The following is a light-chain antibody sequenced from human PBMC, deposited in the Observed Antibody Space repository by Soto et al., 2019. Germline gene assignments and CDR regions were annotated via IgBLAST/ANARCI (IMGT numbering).Light chain of an antibody. CDR2: KAS. CDR3: QQYDSYPFT. V-gene: IGKV1-5*03. Sequence: DIPMTQSTSTLSASVGDRVTITCRASQSINNWLAWYQQKPGKAPKLLISKASNLKSGVPSRFSGTGSGTEFPLTISRLQPDDFASYYCQQYDSYPFTFGGGTKVEI. CDR1: QSINNW. J-gene: IGKJ4*01.